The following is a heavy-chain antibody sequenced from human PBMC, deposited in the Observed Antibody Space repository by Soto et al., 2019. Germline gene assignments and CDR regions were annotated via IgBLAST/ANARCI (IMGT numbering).Heavy chain of an antibody. V-gene: IGHV1-18*01. CDR1: GYSFSTYG. Sequence: QVQLVQAGVEVKKPGASVRVSCKASGYSFSTYGVSWVRQAPGQGLEWMGWISVYNGDTYLAQIFQGRLTMTTDTSTNPAYMELRSLRSDDTAVYYCASDRQIFDSSGYGNDYWGQGTLVTVSS. J-gene: IGHJ4*02. D-gene: IGHD3-22*01. CDR2: ISVYNGDT. CDR3: ASDRQIFDSSGYGNDY.